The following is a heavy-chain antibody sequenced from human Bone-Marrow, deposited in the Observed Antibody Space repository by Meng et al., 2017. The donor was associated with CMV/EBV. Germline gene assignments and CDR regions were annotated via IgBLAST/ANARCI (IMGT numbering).Heavy chain of an antibody. CDR3: ARYYDILTGPDY. D-gene: IGHD3-9*01. Sequence: ASMKVSCKASGYTFTSYDINWVRQATGQGLEWMGWMNPNSGNTGYAQKFQGRVTMTRNTSISTAYMELSSLRSEDTAVYYCARYYDILTGPDYWGQGTLVTVSS. CDR2: MNPNSGNT. V-gene: IGHV1-8*01. J-gene: IGHJ4*02. CDR1: GYTFTSYD.